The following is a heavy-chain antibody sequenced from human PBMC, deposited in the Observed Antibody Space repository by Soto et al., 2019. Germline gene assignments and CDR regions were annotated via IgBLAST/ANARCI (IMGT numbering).Heavy chain of an antibody. J-gene: IGHJ4*02. CDR3: ARENLRIAATQGNWFDY. D-gene: IGHD2-15*01. CDR2: INPSGGST. CDR1: GYTFTSYY. Sequence: GASVKVSCKASGYTFTSYYMHWVRQAPGQGLEWMGIINPSGGSTSYAQKFQGRVTMTRDTSTSTVYMELSSLRSEDTAVYYCARENLRIAATQGNWFDYWGQGTLVTVSS. V-gene: IGHV1-46*01.